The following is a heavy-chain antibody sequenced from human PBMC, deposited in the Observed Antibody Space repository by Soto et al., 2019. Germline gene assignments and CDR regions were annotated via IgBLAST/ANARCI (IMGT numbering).Heavy chain of an antibody. D-gene: IGHD4-17*01. J-gene: IGHJ6*02. V-gene: IGHV4-39*01. CDR3: ARHHDHGGNYYYGGMDV. CDR1: GDSISDSSFY. Sequence: QLQLQESGPGLVKPSETLSLTCTSSGDSISDSSFYWAWIRQPPGKGLEWIGSIYYKGYTKYNPSLESRVIITVDTSKNQFSLRLSSVTAADTAVYFCARHHDHGGNYYYGGMDVGGPGTTVIVSS. CDR2: IYYKGYT.